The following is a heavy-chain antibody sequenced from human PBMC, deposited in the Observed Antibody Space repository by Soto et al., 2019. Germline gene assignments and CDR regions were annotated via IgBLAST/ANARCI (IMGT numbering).Heavy chain of an antibody. CDR3: ATHSSSWYQYYYGMDV. D-gene: IGHD6-13*01. V-gene: IGHV1-3*01. J-gene: IGHJ6*02. Sequence: QVQLVQSGAEVKKPGASVKVSCKASGYTFTSYAMHWVRQAPGQRLEWMGWINAGNGNTKYSQKFQGRVTITXXTXAXXAYMELSSLRSEDTAVYYCATHSSSWYQYYYGMDVWGQGTTVTVSS. CDR2: INAGNGNT. CDR1: GYTFTSYA.